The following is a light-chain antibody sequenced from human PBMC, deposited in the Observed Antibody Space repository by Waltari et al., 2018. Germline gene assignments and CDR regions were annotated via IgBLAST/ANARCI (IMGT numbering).Light chain of an antibody. CDR3: QQYNNWPPWT. J-gene: IGKJ1*01. CDR2: GAS. Sequence: EIVLTQSPGTLSLSLGERATLPCRASQSVSSNLAWYQQKPGQAPRLLIYGASTRATGIPARFSGSGSGTEFTLTISSLRSEDFAVYYCQQYNNWPPWTFGQGTKVEIK. V-gene: IGKV3-15*01. CDR1: QSVSSN.